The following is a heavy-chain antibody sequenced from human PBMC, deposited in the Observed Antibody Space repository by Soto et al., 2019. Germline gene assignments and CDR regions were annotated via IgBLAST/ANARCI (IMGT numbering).Heavy chain of an antibody. V-gene: IGHV4-31*03. CDR2: IYYSGST. J-gene: IGHJ6*02. D-gene: IGHD3-22*01. CDR1: GGSISSGGYY. Sequence: TLSLTCTVSGGSISSGGYYWSWIRQHPGKGLEWIGYIYYSGSTYYNPSLKSRVTISVDTSKNQFSLKLSSVTAADTAVYYCARDSGYYDSSGYPRRGDYYYGMDVWGQGTTVT. CDR3: ARDSGYYDSSGYPRRGDYYYGMDV.